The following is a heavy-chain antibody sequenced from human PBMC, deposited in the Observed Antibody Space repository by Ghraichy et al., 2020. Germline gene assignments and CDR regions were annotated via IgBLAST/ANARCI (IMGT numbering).Heavy chain of an antibody. Sequence: ESLNISCAVYDVSFSGYYWSWIRQPPGKGLEWIGEINHSGSTNYNPSLKSRVTISVDTSKNQFSLKLSSVTAADTAVYYCATLGAFDIWGQGTMVTVSS. CDR1: DVSFSGYY. V-gene: IGHV4-34*01. CDR3: ATLGAFDI. CDR2: INHSGST. J-gene: IGHJ3*02.